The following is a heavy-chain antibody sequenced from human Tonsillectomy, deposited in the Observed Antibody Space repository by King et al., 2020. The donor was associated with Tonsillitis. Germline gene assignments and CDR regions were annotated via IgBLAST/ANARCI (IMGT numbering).Heavy chain of an antibody. Sequence: QLVQSGAEVKTPGSSVKVSCKLSGGTFSTYAINWVRQAPGQGLEWMGGILPIFDKADYAQNFQGGGTITADESTSTAYMEMSSLTSGDTAVYYCARGAAAPASWLDPWGQGTLVTVSS. CDR2: ILPIFDKA. V-gene: IGHV1-69*12. CDR1: GGTFSTYA. CDR3: ARGAAAPASWLDP. D-gene: IGHD6-25*01. J-gene: IGHJ5*02.